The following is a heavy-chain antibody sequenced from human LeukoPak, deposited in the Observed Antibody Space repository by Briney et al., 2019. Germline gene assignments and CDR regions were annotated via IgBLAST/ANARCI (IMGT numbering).Heavy chain of an antibody. CDR3: ARPSPRGWHHYYYMDV. V-gene: IGHV4-39*01. CDR1: GGSISSSSYY. J-gene: IGHJ6*03. CDR2: IYYSGST. D-gene: IGHD6-19*01. Sequence: SETLSLTCTVSGGSISSSSYYWGWIRQPPGKGLEWIGSIYYSGSTYYNPSLKSRVTISVDTSKNLFSLKLSSVTAADTAVYYCARPSPRGWHHYYYMDVWGKGTTVTVSS.